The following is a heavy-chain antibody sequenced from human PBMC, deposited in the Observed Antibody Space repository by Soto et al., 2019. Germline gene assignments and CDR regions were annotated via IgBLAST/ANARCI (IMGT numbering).Heavy chain of an antibody. Sequence: QVQLQESRPGLVKASETLSLSCTVSGHSISPNYWGWIRQPPGKRLEWIGRVDASGNNNYNPSLKNRVTMSVDTWKKLFFLKVRAVTAAATAMYFCARDVGGSVVPHWFDPWRQGALVTVSS. V-gene: IGHV4-4*07. CDR3: ARDVGGSVVPHWFDP. CDR1: GHSISPNY. CDR2: VDASGNN. D-gene: IGHD3-22*01. J-gene: IGHJ5*02.